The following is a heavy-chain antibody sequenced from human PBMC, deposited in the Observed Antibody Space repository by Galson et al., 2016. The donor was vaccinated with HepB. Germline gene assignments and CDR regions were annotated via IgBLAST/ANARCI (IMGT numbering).Heavy chain of an antibody. CDR1: GFTFSSYG. D-gene: IGHD5-12*01. CDR2: ISYDGSNK. Sequence: SLRLSCAASGFTFSSYGMHWVRQAPGKGLEWVAVISYDGSNKYHADSVKGRFTISRDNSKNTLYLQMNSLRAEDTAVYYCAKDPKGYSGYGLFDYWGQGSWSPSPQ. V-gene: IGHV3-30*18. J-gene: IGHJ4*02. CDR3: AKDPKGYSGYGLFDY.